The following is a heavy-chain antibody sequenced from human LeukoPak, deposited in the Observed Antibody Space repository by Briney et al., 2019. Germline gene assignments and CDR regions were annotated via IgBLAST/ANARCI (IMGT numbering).Heavy chain of an antibody. Sequence: EASVKVSCKASAYTFTAYYMHWVRQAPGQGREWMGRINPKSGDTNYTQKFQDRVTMTRDTSMSTAYMEISRLRYDDTAVYYCGRGIQSFDPWGQGTLVTVSS. CDR2: INPKSGDT. CDR1: AYTFTAYY. V-gene: IGHV1-2*06. CDR3: GRGIQSFDP. J-gene: IGHJ5*02.